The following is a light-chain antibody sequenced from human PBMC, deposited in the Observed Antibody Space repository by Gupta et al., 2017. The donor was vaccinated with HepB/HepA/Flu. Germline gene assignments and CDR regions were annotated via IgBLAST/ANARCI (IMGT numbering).Light chain of an antibody. CDR1: QSVSGY. Sequence: EIVLTQSPVTLSLSPGQRATLFCRASQSVSGYLAWYQQKPGQAPRLLIYDVSHRATGIPDRCSGSGAGTDFTLTISSREPEDFAVYYCQQRSTWPPGLTFGGGTXVEIK. V-gene: IGKV3-11*01. J-gene: IGKJ4*01. CDR3: QQRSTWPPGLT. CDR2: DVS.